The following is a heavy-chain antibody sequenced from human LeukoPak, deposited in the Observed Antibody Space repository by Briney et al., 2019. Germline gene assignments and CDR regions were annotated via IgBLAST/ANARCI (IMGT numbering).Heavy chain of an antibody. CDR3: ARARIDY. D-gene: IGHD1-14*01. Sequence: GGSLRLSCVGSGFTFSSYLMTWVRQAPGKGLEWVANIKDDGSEKYSVDSVKGRFTISRDNAKNLLYLQTNSLRAEDTAVYFCARARIDYWGQGTLVTVSS. CDR1: GFTFSSYL. CDR2: IKDDGSEK. V-gene: IGHV3-7*04. J-gene: IGHJ4*02.